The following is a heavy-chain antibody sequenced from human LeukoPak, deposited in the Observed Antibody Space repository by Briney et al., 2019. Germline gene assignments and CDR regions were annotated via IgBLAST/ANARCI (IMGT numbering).Heavy chain of an antibody. CDR2: IYHSGST. D-gene: IGHD2-2*01. V-gene: IGHV4-30-2*01. CDR1: GGSISSGGYY. J-gene: IGHJ4*02. Sequence: PSETLSLTCTVSGGSISSGGYYWSWIRQPPGKGLEWIGYIYHSGSTYYNPSLKSRVTISVDRSKNQFSLKLSSVTAADTAVYYCARDGASSTSRGESDWGQGTLVTVSS. CDR3: ARDGASSTSRGESD.